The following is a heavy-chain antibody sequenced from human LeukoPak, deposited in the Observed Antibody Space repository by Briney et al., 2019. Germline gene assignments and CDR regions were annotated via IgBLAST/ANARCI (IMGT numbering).Heavy chain of an antibody. D-gene: IGHD3-16*02. CDR2: IYPGDSDV. V-gene: IGHV5-51*01. Sequence: GESLKISCEGSGYSFNNYWIGWVRQMPGKGLEWMGIIYPGDSDVRYSPSFQGQVTISVDKSISTAYLQWSSLKASDTAMYYCARPITFGGVLASYYFDYWGQGTLVTVSS. CDR3: ARPITFGGVLASYYFDY. J-gene: IGHJ4*02. CDR1: GYSFNNYW.